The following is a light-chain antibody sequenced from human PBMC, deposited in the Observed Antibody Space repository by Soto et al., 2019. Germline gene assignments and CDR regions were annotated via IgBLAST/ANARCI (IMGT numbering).Light chain of an antibody. CDR1: XXXIGSNY. V-gene: IGLV1-47*01. J-gene: IGLJ2*01. CDR3: AAWDDSLSGVV. Sequence: QSVLTQPPSASGTPGQRXTVXCXXXXXXIGSNYVYWYQQLPGTAPKLLIYRNNQRPSGVPDRFSGSKSGTSASLAISGLRSEDEADYYCAAWDDSLSGVVFGGGTKLTVL. CDR2: RNN.